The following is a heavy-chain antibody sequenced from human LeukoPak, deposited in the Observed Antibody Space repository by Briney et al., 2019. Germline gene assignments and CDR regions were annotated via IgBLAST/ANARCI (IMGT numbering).Heavy chain of an antibody. D-gene: IGHD3-3*01. CDR1: GGSISSYY. Sequence: PSETLSLTCTVSGGSISSYYWSWIRQPPGKGLEWIGYIYYSGSTNYNPSLRSRVTISVDTSKNQFCLKLSSVTAADTAVYYCARHGQGFWGGYYANWFDPWGQGTLVTVSS. CDR2: IYYSGST. CDR3: ARHGQGFWGGYYANWFDP. V-gene: IGHV4-59*08. J-gene: IGHJ5*02.